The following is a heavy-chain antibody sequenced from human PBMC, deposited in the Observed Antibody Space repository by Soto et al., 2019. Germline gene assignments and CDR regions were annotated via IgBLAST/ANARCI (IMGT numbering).Heavy chain of an antibody. CDR2: IVPIFDIA. Sequence: QVQLVQSGAEVKKPGSSVKVSCKASGGTFNSYTISWVRQAPGQGLEWMGRIVPIFDIAKYTQKFQGRVTITENKPTRTANMGRGRQRSEATAVYSCGRGAFGGQRLLERDVFVSGGKGTMATVS. J-gene: IGHJ3*02. D-gene: IGHD3-16*01. CDR1: GGTFNSYT. CDR3: GRGAFGGQRLLERDVFVS. V-gene: IGHV1-69*02.